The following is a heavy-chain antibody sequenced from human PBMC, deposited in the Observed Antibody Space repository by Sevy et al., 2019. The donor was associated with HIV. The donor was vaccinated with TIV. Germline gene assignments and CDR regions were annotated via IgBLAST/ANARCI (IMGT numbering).Heavy chain of an antibody. J-gene: IGHJ6*02. CDR3: ARVAQQGIAAAGIGGGYYYYGMDV. V-gene: IGHV1-2*06. Sequence: ASVKVSCKASGYTFTGYYMHWVRQAPGQGLEWMGRINPNSGGTNYAQKFQGRVTMTRDTSISTAYMDLSRLRSDDTAVYYCARVAQQGIAAAGIGGGYYYYGMDVWGQGTTVTVSS. CDR1: GYTFTGYY. D-gene: IGHD6-13*01. CDR2: INPNSGGT.